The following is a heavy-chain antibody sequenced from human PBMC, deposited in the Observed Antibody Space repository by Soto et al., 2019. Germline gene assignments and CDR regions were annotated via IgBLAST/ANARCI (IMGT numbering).Heavy chain of an antibody. CDR3: ARDLGAQQWLAPRSYGMDV. CDR2: IWYDGSNK. J-gene: IGHJ6*02. CDR1: GFTFSSYG. D-gene: IGHD6-19*01. Sequence: GGSLRLSCAASGFTFSSYGMHWVRQAPGKGLEWVAVIWYDGSNKYYADSVKGRFTISRDNSKNTLYLQMNSLRAEDTAVYYCARDLGAQQWLAPRSYGMDVWGQGTTVTVSS. V-gene: IGHV3-33*01.